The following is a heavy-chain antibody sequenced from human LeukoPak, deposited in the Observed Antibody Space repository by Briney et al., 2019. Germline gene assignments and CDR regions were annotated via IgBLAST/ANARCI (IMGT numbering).Heavy chain of an antibody. CDR1: GFTFSSYG. D-gene: IGHD3-3*01. J-gene: IGHJ4*02. CDR2: IRYDGSNK. Sequence: GGSLRLSCAASGFTFSSYGMHCVRQAPGKGLEWVAFIRYDGSNKYYADSVKGRFTISRDNSKNTLYLQMNSLRAEDTAVYYCAKDGGEAYYDFWSGYYTFDYWGQGTLVTVSS. V-gene: IGHV3-30*02. CDR3: AKDGGEAYYDFWSGYYTFDY.